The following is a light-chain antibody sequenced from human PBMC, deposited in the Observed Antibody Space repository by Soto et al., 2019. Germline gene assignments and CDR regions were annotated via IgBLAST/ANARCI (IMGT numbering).Light chain of an antibody. CDR1: SSDVGGYNY. Sequence: QSALTQPASVSGSPGQSITISCTGTSSDVGGYNYVSWYQQHPGKAPKLMIYEVSNRPPGVSNRFSGSKSGNTASLTISGLQAADEADYYCSSYTSSSTLYVFGTGTKLTVL. CDR3: SSYTSSSTLYV. J-gene: IGLJ1*01. V-gene: IGLV2-14*01. CDR2: EVS.